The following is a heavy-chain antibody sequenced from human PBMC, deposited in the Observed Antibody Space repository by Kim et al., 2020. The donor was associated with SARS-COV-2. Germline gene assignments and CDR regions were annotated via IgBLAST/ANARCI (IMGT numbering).Heavy chain of an antibody. Sequence: ADPVKGRFTISRDNAKNSLYLQMNSLRAEDTAVYYCARRCSGGSGAFDIWGQGTMVTVSS. CDR3: ARRCSGGSGAFDI. J-gene: IGHJ3*02. V-gene: IGHV3-11*06. D-gene: IGHD2-15*01.